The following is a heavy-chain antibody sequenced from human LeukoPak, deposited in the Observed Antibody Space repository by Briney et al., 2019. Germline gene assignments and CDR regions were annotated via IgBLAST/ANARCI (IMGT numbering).Heavy chain of an antibody. V-gene: IGHV3-7*01. Sequence: GGSLRLSCAASGFTFSSYWMSWVRQAPGKGLEWVANIKQDGSEKYYVDSVKGRFTISRDNAKNSLYLQMNSLRAEDTAVYYCARDLGDSSGWYAHGSTDYWGQGTLVTVSS. CDR3: ARDLGDSSGWYAHGSTDY. J-gene: IGHJ4*02. CDR1: GFTFSSYW. CDR2: IKQDGSEK. D-gene: IGHD6-19*01.